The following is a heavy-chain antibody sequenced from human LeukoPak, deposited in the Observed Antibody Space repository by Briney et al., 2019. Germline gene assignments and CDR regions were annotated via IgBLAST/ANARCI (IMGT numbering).Heavy chain of an antibody. CDR1: GGTFSSYA. J-gene: IGHJ4*02. Sequence: SVKVSCKASGGTFSSYAISWVRQAPGQGLEWMGGIIPIFGTANYAQKFQGRVTITADDSTSTAYMELSSLRSEDTAVYYCARDQGYDYVWGSYRYLFDYWGQGTLVTVSS. CDR3: ARDQGYDYVWGSYRYLFDY. D-gene: IGHD3-16*02. V-gene: IGHV1-69*13. CDR2: IIPIFGTA.